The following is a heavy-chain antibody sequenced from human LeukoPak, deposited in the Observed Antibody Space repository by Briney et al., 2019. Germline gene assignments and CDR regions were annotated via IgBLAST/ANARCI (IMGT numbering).Heavy chain of an antibody. CDR3: ARDWEGYYDSSGTPDY. CDR1: GYTFTSYG. V-gene: IGHV1-18*01. CDR2: ISAYNGNT. Sequence: ASVKVSCKASGYTFTSYGISWVRQAPGQGLEWMGWISAYNGNTNYAQKLQGRVTMTTDTSTSTAYMALRSLRSDDTAVYYCARDWEGYYDSSGTPDYWGQGTLVTVSS. J-gene: IGHJ4*02. D-gene: IGHD3-22*01.